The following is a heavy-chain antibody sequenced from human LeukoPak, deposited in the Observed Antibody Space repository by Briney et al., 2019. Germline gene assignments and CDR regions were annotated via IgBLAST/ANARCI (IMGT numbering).Heavy chain of an antibody. CDR3: ASIVGATDY. J-gene: IGHJ4*02. CDR2: IYYSGST. CDR1: GGSISSSSYY. Sequence: SQTLSLPCTVSGGSISSSSYYWGWIRQPPGRGLEWIGSIYYSGSTYYNPSLKSRVTISVDTSKNQFSLKLSSVTAADTAVYYCASIVGATDYWGQGTLVTVSS. D-gene: IGHD1-26*01. V-gene: IGHV4-39*01.